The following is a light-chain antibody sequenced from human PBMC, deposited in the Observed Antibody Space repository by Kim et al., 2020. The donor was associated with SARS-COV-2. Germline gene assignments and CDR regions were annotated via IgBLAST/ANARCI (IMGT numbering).Light chain of an antibody. CDR3: LQDYNNPMT. J-gene: IGKJ1*01. CDR1: QGIRND. V-gene: IGKV1-6*01. CDR2: ATS. Sequence: AIQMTQSPSSLSVSVGDRVTITCRASQGIRNDLGWFQQKPGKAPKLLIYATSSLQSGVPSRFSGSGFGTDFTLTISSLQPEDFATYYCLQDYNNPMTFGQGTKVDIK.